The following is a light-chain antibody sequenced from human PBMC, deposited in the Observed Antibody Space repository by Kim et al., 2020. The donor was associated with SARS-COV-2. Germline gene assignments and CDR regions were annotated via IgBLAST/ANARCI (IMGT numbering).Light chain of an antibody. CDR3: QQHYTSPPT. CDR1: QSDLYRSNNKNY. J-gene: IGKJ4*01. V-gene: IGKV4-1*01. Sequence: STINCKSSQSDLYRSNNKNYLAWYQQKPGQPPKLLVYWASTRESGVPDRFSGSGSGTDFTLTISSLQAEDVAVYYCQQHYTSPPTFGGGTKVDIK. CDR2: WAS.